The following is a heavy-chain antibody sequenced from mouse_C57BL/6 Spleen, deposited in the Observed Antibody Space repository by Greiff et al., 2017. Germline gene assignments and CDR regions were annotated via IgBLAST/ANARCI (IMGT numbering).Heavy chain of an antibody. Sequence: QVQLQQPGAELVKPGASVKMSCKASGYTFTSYWITWVKQRPGQGLEWIGDIYPGGGSTNYNAKFKSKATLTVDTSSSTAYMQLSSLTSEASAVXYCARTDDVYAMDYWGQGTSVTVSS. CDR3: ARTDDVYAMDY. V-gene: IGHV1-55*01. CDR2: IYPGGGST. CDR1: GYTFTSYW. J-gene: IGHJ4*01. D-gene: IGHD2-12*01.